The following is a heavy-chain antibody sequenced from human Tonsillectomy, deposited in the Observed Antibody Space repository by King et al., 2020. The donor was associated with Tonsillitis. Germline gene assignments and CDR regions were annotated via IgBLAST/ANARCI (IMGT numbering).Heavy chain of an antibody. CDR1: GFSFRNYG. Sequence: HVQLVESGGGVVQPGRSLRLSCAASGFSFRNYGMHWVRQAPGKGLEWVAVISYDGTNKFYVDSVKGRFTISRDISSNTLYLQMNSLRPEDTAVYYCAKGAVVPAINDNWFDPWGQGTLVTVSS. V-gene: IGHV3-30*18. D-gene: IGHD2-2*01. CDR3: AKGAVVPAINDNWFDP. CDR2: ISYDGTNK. J-gene: IGHJ5*02.